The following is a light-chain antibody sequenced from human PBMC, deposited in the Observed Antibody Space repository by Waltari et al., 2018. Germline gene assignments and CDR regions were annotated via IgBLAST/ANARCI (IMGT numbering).Light chain of an antibody. CDR3: MQTLQTPFT. CDR1: QRLLHSNGDNF. CDR2: LGS. V-gene: IGKV2-28*01. J-gene: IGKJ5*01. Sequence: DSVMTQSPLSLPVTPGEPAPISCRPSQRLLHSNGDNFLDWYLQKPGQSPQLLIYLGSSRASGVPDRFSGSGSGTDFTLKISRVEAEDVGVYYCMQTLQTPFTFGQGTRLEIK.